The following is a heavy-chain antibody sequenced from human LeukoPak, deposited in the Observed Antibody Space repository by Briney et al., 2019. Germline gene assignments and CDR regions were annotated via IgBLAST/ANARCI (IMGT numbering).Heavy chain of an antibody. V-gene: IGHV4-61*02. CDR2: IYTSGST. CDR3: ASGYSGYDYSQSWGYYYYYMDV. CDR1: VGSISSGSYY. Sequence: SETLSLNCTVSVGSISSGSYYGRWIRQPAGKGLEWIGRIYTSGSTNYNPSLTIRVTITVDTSKNQFSLKLSSVTAADTAVYYCASGYSGYDYSQSWGYYYYYMDVWGKGTTVTVSS. D-gene: IGHD5-12*01. J-gene: IGHJ6*03.